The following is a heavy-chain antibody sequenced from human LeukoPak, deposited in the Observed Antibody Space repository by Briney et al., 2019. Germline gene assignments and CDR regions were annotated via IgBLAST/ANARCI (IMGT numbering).Heavy chain of an antibody. CDR1: GFTFSSYS. CDR3: ARLYSSSWYGPRYYFDY. Sequence: PGGSLRLSCAASGFTFSSYSMNWVRQAPGKGLEWVSSISSSSYIYYADSVKGRFTISRDNAKNSLYLQMNSLRAEDTAVYYCARLYSSSWYGPRYYFDYWGQETLVTVSS. J-gene: IGHJ4*02. D-gene: IGHD6-13*01. CDR2: ISSSSYI. V-gene: IGHV3-21*01.